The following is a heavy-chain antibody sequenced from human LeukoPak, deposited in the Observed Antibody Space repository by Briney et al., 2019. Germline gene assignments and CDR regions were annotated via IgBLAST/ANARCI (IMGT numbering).Heavy chain of an antibody. J-gene: IGHJ3*02. CDR1: GFTFSTYG. Sequence: GGTLRLSCAASGFTFSTYGMSWVRQAPGKGLEWVSAISGSGGSTYYADSVKGRFTISRDNAKNSLYLQMNSLRAEDTAVYYCARAMIVVVNAFDIWGQGTMVTVSS. CDR3: ARAMIVVVNAFDI. V-gene: IGHV3-23*01. D-gene: IGHD3-22*01. CDR2: ISGSGGST.